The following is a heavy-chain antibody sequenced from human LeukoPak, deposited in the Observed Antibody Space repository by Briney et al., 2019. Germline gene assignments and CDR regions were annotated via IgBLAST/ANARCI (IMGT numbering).Heavy chain of an antibody. D-gene: IGHD6-19*01. CDR1: GYTFTSYG. CDR2: ISGHNGHT. Sequence: ASVKVSCKASGYTFTSYGINWVRQAPGQGLEWMGWISGHNGHTNYVQKMQGRVTMTTDTSTNTAYMELRNLTSDDTAVYYCARGPGIAVAGIFDYWGQGSLVTVSS. J-gene: IGHJ4*02. CDR3: ARGPGIAVAGIFDY. V-gene: IGHV1-18*04.